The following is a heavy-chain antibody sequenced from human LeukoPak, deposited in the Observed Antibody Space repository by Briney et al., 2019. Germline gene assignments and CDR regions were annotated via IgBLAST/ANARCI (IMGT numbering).Heavy chain of an antibody. V-gene: IGHV3-21*01. CDR2: ITSSSRYM. CDR3: ARDSGWSDYFDY. CDR1: GFTFSSYS. Sequence: GGPLRLSCAASGFTFSSYSMNWVRQAPGKGLEWVSCITSSSRYMYYADSVKGRFTISRDNAKNSLYLQMNSLRAEDTAVYYCARDSGWSDYFDYWGQGTLVSVSS. D-gene: IGHD6-19*01. J-gene: IGHJ4*02.